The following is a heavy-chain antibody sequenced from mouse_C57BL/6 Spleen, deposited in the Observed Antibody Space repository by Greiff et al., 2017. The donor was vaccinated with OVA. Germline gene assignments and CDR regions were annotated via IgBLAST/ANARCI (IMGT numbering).Heavy chain of an antibody. CDR3: ARDHGDYMFAY. D-gene: IGHD2-12*01. CDR2: ISDGGSYT. CDR1: GFTFSSYA. V-gene: IGHV5-4*01. Sequence: EVQLKESGGGLVKPGGSLKLSCAASGFTFSSYAMSWVRQTPEKRLEWVATISDGGSYTYYPDNVKGRFTISRDNAKNNLYLQMSHLKSEDTAMYYCARDHGDYMFAYWGQGTLVTVSA. J-gene: IGHJ3*01.